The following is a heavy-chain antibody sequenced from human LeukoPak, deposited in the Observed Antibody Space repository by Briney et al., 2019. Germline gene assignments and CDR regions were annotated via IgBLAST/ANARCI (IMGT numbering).Heavy chain of an antibody. Sequence: GGSLRLSCAASGFTFSSYAMSWVRQAPGKGLEWVSGLTGSGGNTYYADSVKGRFTISRDNSKNTLYLQMNSLRAEDTAVYYCAKVSGPVYQLLPEFDYWGQGTLVTVSS. CDR2: LTGSGGNT. CDR1: GFTFSSYA. D-gene: IGHD2-2*01. CDR3: AKVSGPVYQLLPEFDY. V-gene: IGHV3-23*01. J-gene: IGHJ4*02.